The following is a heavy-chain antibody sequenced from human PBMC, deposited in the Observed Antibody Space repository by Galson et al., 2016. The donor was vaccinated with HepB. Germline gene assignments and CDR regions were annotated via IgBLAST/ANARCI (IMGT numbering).Heavy chain of an antibody. CDR1: GYPFTNYY. V-gene: IGHV1-46*01. Sequence: SVKVSCKASGYPFTNYYIHWVRQTPGQGLEWMGMINPYNGRTTYSRNFQGRVTMKRDTSTRTVYMDMSSLRSADTAIYYCARGGDGNHGAFHIWGQGTMVTVSS. CDR3: ARGGDGNHGAFHI. J-gene: IGHJ3*02. D-gene: IGHD4-23*01. CDR2: INPYNGRT.